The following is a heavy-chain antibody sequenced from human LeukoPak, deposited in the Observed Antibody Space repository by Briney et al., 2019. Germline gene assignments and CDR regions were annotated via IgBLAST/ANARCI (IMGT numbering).Heavy chain of an antibody. V-gene: IGHV4-4*07. D-gene: IGHD4-17*01. Sequence: PSETLSLTCTVSGNSISSYYWSWIRQPAGKGLEWIGRIYTSGSTNYNPSLKSRVTMSVDTSKIQFSLNLSSVTAADTAVYYCARETTGLARYFDYWGQGTLVTVSS. CDR1: GNSISSYY. CDR3: ARETTGLARYFDY. CDR2: IYTSGST. J-gene: IGHJ4*02.